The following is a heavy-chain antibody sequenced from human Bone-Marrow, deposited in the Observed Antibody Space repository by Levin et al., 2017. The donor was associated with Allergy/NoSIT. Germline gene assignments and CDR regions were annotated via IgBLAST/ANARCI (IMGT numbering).Heavy chain of an antibody. CDR3: AKDIGVIAGIEDY. V-gene: IGHV3-30*18. Sequence: GGSLRLSCAASGFTFSNCGMHWVRQAPGKGLEWVAIISFDGNTEFYTESVKGRFTISRDNSRNTLYLQMSSLRPDDTAVYYCAKDIGVIAGIEDYWGQGTRVTVSS. CDR2: ISFDGNTE. D-gene: IGHD2-21*01. CDR1: GFTFSNCG. J-gene: IGHJ4*02.